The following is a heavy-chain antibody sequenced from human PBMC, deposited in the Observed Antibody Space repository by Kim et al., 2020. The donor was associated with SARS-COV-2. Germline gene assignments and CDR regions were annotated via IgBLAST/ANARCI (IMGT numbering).Heavy chain of an antibody. V-gene: IGHV1-69*13. CDR2: IIPIFGTA. Sequence: SVKVSCKASGGTFSSYAISWVRQAPGQGLEWMGGIIPIFGTANYAQKFQGRVTITADESTSTAYMELSSLRSEDTAVYYCVGSVAARYYYYYGMDVWGQVTTVTVSS. J-gene: IGHJ6*02. CDR1: GGTFSSYA. D-gene: IGHD2-15*01. CDR3: VGSVAARYYYYYGMDV.